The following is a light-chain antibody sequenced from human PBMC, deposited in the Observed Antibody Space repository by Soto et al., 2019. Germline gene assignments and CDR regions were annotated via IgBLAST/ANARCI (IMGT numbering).Light chain of an antibody. CDR3: HQYSNSLST. CDR2: GAS. CDR1: QSVTSDY. V-gene: IGKV3-20*01. J-gene: IGKJ1*01. Sequence: EIVMTQSPATLSLSPGERATLSCRASQSVTSDYLAWYQQKPGQAPRLLFYGASTRATGIPDRFSGSGSGTDFTLTISRLEPEDFAVYYCHQYSNSLSTFGQGTKVDIK.